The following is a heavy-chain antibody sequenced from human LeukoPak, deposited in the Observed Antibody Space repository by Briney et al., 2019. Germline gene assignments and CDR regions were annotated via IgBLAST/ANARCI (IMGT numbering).Heavy chain of an antibody. V-gene: IGHV1-18*01. CDR3: ARETRYSSGWSAGAFDI. CDR2: ISAYNGNT. D-gene: IGHD6-19*01. CDR1: GYTFTSYG. Sequence: ASVKVSCKASGYTFTSYGISWVRQAPGQGLEWMGWISAYNGNTNYAQKLQGRVTMTRDTSTSTVYMELSSLRSEDTAVYYCARETRYSSGWSAGAFDIWGQGTMVTVSS. J-gene: IGHJ3*02.